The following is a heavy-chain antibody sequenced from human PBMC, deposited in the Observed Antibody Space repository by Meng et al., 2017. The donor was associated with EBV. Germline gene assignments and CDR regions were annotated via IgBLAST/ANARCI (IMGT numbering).Heavy chain of an antibody. V-gene: IGHV4-61*01. D-gene: IGHD2-2*01. CDR3: AKSSSSTPGVVDS. CDR1: GAAVSGGNLH. CDR2: IYDGGTT. Sequence: QVQLKESGRGHVKASETLSLTCTVSGAAVSGGNLHWRWIRQPPGKELQWIGYIYDGGTTIYNPSLKSRVTIFLDTSRNQFSLGLRSVTTADTAVYYCAKSSSSTPGVVDSWGQGTLVTVSS. J-gene: IGHJ4*02.